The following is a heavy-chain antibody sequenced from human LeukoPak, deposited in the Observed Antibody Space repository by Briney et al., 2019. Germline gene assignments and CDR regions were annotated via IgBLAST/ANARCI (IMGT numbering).Heavy chain of an antibody. V-gene: IGHV3-74*01. J-gene: IGHJ5*02. Sequence: PGGSLRLSCAASGFTFNRYWMHWVRQAPGKGLVWVSRINTDGRSTSYADFVEGRFTISRDNAKNTLYLQMNSLRAEDTAVYYCVRERQQVQTDWFDPWGQGTLVTVSS. D-gene: IGHD1-1*01. CDR3: VRERQQVQTDWFDP. CDR2: INTDGRST. CDR1: GFTFNRYW.